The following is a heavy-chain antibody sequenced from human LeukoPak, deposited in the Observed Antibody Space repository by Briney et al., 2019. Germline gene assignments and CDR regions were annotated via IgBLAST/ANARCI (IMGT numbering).Heavy chain of an antibody. Sequence: ASVKVSCKASGYTFTSYYMHWVRQAPGQGLEWMGIINPSGGSTSYAQKFQGRVTMTRDMSTSTVYMELSSLRSEDTAVYYCARDLGYSYGYGDASDIWGQGTMVTVSS. CDR3: ARDLGYSYGYGDASDI. CDR2: INPSGGST. D-gene: IGHD5-18*01. V-gene: IGHV1-46*01. J-gene: IGHJ3*02. CDR1: GYTFTSYY.